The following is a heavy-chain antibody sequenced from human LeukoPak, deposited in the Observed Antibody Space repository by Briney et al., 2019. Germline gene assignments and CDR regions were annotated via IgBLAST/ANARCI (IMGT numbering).Heavy chain of an antibody. CDR3: ARGPYCSGGNCYSQYFDY. Sequence: GSVKVSCKGSRYTPTRYGISWVRQALGQGVEWMGWIIAYKSNTNSAQKLQGSVTMTTDTSTSTAYMELRSLRSDDTAVYYCARGPYCSGGNCYSQYFDYWGQGTLVTVSS. D-gene: IGHD2-15*01. CDR2: IIAYKSNT. V-gene: IGHV1-18*01. CDR1: RYTPTRYG. J-gene: IGHJ4*02.